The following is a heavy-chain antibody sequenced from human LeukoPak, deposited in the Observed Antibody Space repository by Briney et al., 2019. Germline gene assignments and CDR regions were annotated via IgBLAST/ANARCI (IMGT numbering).Heavy chain of an antibody. Sequence: GGSLRLSCAASGFTFTSFWMHWVRRAPGKGLVWVSRVNGDGRTTTYADFVKGRFTISRDNAKNTLYLQMNSLRAEDTAVYYCARPQHGGLYAFDIWGQGTMVTVSS. D-gene: IGHD4-23*01. CDR3: ARPQHGGLYAFDI. CDR2: VNGDGRTT. CDR1: GFTFTSFW. J-gene: IGHJ3*02. V-gene: IGHV3-74*01.